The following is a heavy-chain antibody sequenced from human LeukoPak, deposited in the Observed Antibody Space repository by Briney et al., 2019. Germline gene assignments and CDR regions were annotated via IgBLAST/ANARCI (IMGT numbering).Heavy chain of an antibody. V-gene: IGHV1-18*01. CDR1: GYTFTSYG. CDR3: ARRARATGTTAPVDY. CDR2: ISAYNGNT. J-gene: IGHJ4*02. Sequence: SVKVSCKASGYTFTSYGISWVRQAPGQGLEWMGWISAYNGNTNYAQKLQGRVTMTTDTSTSTAYMELRSLRSDDTAVYYCARRARATGTTAPVDYWGQGTLVTVSS. D-gene: IGHD1-1*01.